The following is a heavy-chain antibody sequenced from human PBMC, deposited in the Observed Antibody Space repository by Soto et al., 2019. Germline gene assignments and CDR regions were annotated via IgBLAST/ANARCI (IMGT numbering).Heavy chain of an antibody. V-gene: IGHV3-33*01. J-gene: IGHJ6*03. CDR1: GFTFSSYG. CDR3: ARGYCSSTSCYVGGYYYYYMDV. D-gene: IGHD2-2*01. Sequence: GGSLRLSCAASGFTFSSYGMHWVRQAPGKGLEWVAVIWYDGSNKYYADSVKGRFTISRDNSKNTLYLQMNSLRAEDTAVYYCARGYCSSTSCYVGGYYYYYMDVWGKGTTVTVSS. CDR2: IWYDGSNK.